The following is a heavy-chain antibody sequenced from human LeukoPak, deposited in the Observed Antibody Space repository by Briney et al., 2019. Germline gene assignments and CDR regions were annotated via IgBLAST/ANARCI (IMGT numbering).Heavy chain of an antibody. D-gene: IGHD1-1*01. CDR3: ARSNWPYYFDY. CDR1: EFTFSTCW. Sequence: GGSLRLSCAVSEFTFSTCWMHWVRQAPGKGLVWVSWITGDGSSTRYADSVKGRFTISRDNAKNTLYLQVNSLRAEDTAVYYCARSNWPYYFDYWGQGTLVTVSS. CDR2: ITGDGSST. J-gene: IGHJ4*02. V-gene: IGHV3-74*01.